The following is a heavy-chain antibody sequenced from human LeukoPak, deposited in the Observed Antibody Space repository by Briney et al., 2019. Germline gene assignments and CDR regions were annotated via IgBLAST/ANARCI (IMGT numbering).Heavy chain of an antibody. CDR3: AKAYYSGGSCYGSYFDY. Sequence: PGGSLRLSCAASGFSFSTYGMHWVRQAPGKGLEWVAFIRYDGSNKYYADSVKDRFTISRDNSKNTLYLQMDSLRAEDTAVYYCAKAYYSGGSCYGSYFDYWGQGTLVTASS. V-gene: IGHV3-30*02. CDR1: GFSFSTYG. D-gene: IGHD2-15*01. CDR2: IRYDGSNK. J-gene: IGHJ4*02.